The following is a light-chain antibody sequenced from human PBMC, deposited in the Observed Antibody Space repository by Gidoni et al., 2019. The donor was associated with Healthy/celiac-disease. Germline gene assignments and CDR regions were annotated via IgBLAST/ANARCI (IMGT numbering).Light chain of an antibody. J-gene: IGLJ2*01. Sequence: SYELTLPPSVSLSPGQTASITCSGDKLGDKYACWYQQKPGQSPVLVIYQDSKRPSGIPERFSGSNSGNTATLTISGTQAMDEADYYCQAWDSSTVVFGGGTKLTVL. V-gene: IGLV3-1*01. CDR1: KLGDKY. CDR3: QAWDSSTVV. CDR2: QDS.